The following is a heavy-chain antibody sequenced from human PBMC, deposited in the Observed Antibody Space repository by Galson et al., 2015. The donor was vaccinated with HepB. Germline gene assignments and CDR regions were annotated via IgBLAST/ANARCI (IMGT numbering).Heavy chain of an antibody. D-gene: IGHD3-22*01. CDR3: ASDYYDSRAGRGDY. CDR1: GFTVSSNY. V-gene: IGHV3-53*01. CDR2: IYSGGST. J-gene: IGHJ4*02. Sequence: SLRLSCAASGFTVSSNYMSWVRQAPEKGLEWVSVIYSGGSTYYADSVKGRFTISRDNSKNTLYLQMNSLRAEDTAVYYCASDYYDSRAGRGDYWGQGTLVTVSS.